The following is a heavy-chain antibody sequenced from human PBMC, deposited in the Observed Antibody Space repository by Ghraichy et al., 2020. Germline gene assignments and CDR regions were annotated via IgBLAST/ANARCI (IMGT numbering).Heavy chain of an antibody. V-gene: IGHV3-48*02. CDR1: GFTFTNYS. J-gene: IGHJ3*02. CDR2: ISSSSGTI. D-gene: IGHD3-16*01. Sequence: GGSLRLSCAASGFTFTNYSMNWVRQAPGKGLEWVSYISSSSGTIYYADSVKGRFIISRDNAKNSLYLQMNSLRDEDTAVYYCARERVLSIWGQGTMVTVSS. CDR3: ARERVLSI.